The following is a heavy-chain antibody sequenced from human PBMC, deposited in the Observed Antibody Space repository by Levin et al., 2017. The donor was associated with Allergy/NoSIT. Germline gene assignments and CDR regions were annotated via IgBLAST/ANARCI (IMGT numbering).Heavy chain of an antibody. D-gene: IGHD3-10*01. CDR2: IYYSGST. CDR1: GGSISSSTYY. CDR3: ARSAGSYYSQFDY. Sequence: PSETLSLTCTVSGGSISSSTYYWGWIRQPPGKGLEWIGSIYYSGSTYYNPSLKSRVTISVDTSKNQISLKLSSVTAADTTVYYCARSAGSYYSQFDYWGQGTLVTVSS. V-gene: IGHV4-39*01. J-gene: IGHJ4*02.